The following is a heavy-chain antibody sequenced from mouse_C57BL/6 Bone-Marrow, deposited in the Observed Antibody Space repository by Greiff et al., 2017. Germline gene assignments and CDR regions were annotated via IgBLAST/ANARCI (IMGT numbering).Heavy chain of an antibody. CDR3: TTEGNFSLFAY. CDR1: GFNIKDDY. D-gene: IGHD2-1*01. V-gene: IGHV14-4*01. Sequence: EVQLQQSGAELVRPGASVKLSCTASGFNIKDDYMHWVKQRPEQGLEWIGWIDPENGDTEYASKFQGKATITADTSSNTAYLQLSSLTSEDTAVYYCTTEGNFSLFAYWGQGTLVTVSA. CDR2: IDPENGDT. J-gene: IGHJ3*01.